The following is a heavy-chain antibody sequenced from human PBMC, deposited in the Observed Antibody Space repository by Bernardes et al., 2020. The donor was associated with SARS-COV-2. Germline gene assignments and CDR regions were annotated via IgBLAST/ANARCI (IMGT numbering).Heavy chain of an antibody. V-gene: IGHV3-23*01. CDR2: ISGSGFTI. CDR1: GFTFNDYA. Sequence: GGSLRLSCAASGFTFNDYAMSWVRQAPGKGLEWVSGISGSGFTINYADSVKGRFTISRDNSKNTLYLQMNSLRGEDTAIYYCAKRGDADFWSGKYYFAMGVWGQGTTVTVSS. CDR3: AKRGDADFWSGKYYFAMGV. J-gene: IGHJ6*02. D-gene: IGHD3-3*01.